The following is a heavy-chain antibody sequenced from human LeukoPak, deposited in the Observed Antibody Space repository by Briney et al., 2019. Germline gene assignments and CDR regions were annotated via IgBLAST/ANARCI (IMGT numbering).Heavy chain of an antibody. CDR2: IGGSGGST. J-gene: IGHJ4*02. V-gene: IGHV3-23*01. Sequence: GGSLRLSCAASGFTFSSYAMSWVRQAPGKGLEWVSAIGGSGGSTYYADSVKGRFTISRDNSKNTLYLQMNSLRAEDTAVYYCARSRAFLLYYFDYWGQGTLVTVSS. CDR1: GFTFSSYA. CDR3: ARSRAFLLYYFDY.